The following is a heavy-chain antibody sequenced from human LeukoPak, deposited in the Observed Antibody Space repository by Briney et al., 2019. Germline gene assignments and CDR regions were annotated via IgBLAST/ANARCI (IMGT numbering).Heavy chain of an antibody. Sequence: SETLSLTCTVSGGSISSYYWSWIRQPPGKGLEWIGYIYYSGSANYNPSLKSRVTISVDTSKNQFSLKLSSVTAADTAVYYCARAPYYYDSSGYYYNVWGKGTTVTVSS. V-gene: IGHV4-59*08. J-gene: IGHJ6*04. D-gene: IGHD3-22*01. CDR2: IYYSGSA. CDR3: ARAPYYYDSSGYYYNV. CDR1: GGSISSYY.